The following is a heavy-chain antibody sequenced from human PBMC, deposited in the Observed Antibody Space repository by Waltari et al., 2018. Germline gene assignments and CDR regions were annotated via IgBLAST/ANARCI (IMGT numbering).Heavy chain of an antibody. Sequence: QMQLQESGPGLVKPSGTLSVTCTVSGDPLSSGDWWSWVRQSPEKGLEWIGQIQRSGRTHYNPSFESRVSISIDTSNNQFSLKMTSTTAADTAVYYCARDRGRGIYLDSWGRGTLVTVSA. J-gene: IGHJ4*02. CDR2: IQRSGRT. CDR3: ARDRGRGIYLDS. D-gene: IGHD2-15*01. V-gene: IGHV4-4*02. CDR1: GDPLSSGDW.